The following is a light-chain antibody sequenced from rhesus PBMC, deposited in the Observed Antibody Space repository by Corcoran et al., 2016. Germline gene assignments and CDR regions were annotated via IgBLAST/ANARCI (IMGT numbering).Light chain of an antibody. CDR2: EAS. V-gene: IGKV1-25*01. J-gene: IGKJ2*01. Sequence: DIQMTQSPSSLSASVGDRVTITCRASQGITNDLAWYQQKPWETPKLLIYEASRLQSGIPSRFCGSGSGTDFTLTISSLQSEDFATYYCQHYDSTPYSFGQGTKVEIK. CDR3: QHYDSTPYS. CDR1: QGITND.